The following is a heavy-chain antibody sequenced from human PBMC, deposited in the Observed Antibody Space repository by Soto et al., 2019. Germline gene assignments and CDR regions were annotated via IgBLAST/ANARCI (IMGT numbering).Heavy chain of an antibody. CDR2: IYYSGST. CDR3: ARHGRLIVGATYFDY. V-gene: IGHV4-39*01. J-gene: IGHJ4*02. CDR1: GGSISSSSYY. D-gene: IGHD1-26*01. Sequence: SETLSLTCTVSGGSISSSSYYWGWIRQPPGKGLEWIGSIYYSGSTYYNPSLKSRVTISVDTSKNQFSLKLSSVTAADTAVYYCARHGRLIVGATYFDYWGQGTLVTVSS.